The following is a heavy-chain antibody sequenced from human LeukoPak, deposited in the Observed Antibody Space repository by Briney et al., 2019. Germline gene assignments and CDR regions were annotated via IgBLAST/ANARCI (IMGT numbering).Heavy chain of an antibody. D-gene: IGHD2-15*01. CDR3: AREDGYCSGGNCYSYFDS. CDR1: GFTFSHFW. Sequence: GGSLRLSCAASGFTFSHFWMSWVRQAPGKGLEWVAYIKKTGSETYYVDSVKGRFTITRDNTRNSLFPQMYSLRAEDTAVYFCAREDGYCSGGNCYSYFDSWGQGTLVTVSS. CDR2: IKKTGSET. V-gene: IGHV3-7*01. J-gene: IGHJ4*02.